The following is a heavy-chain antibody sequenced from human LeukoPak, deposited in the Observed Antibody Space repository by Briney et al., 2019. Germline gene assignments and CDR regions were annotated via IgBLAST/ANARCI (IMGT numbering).Heavy chain of an antibody. Sequence: GGSLRLSCAASGFTFSSYAMSWVRQAPGKGLEWVSAISGSGGSTYYADSVKDRFTISRDNSKNTLYLQMNSLRAEDTAVYYCAKDPWYGPDAFDIWGQGTMVTVSS. CDR3: AKDPWYGPDAFDI. CDR1: GFTFSSYA. V-gene: IGHV3-23*01. J-gene: IGHJ3*02. CDR2: ISGSGGST. D-gene: IGHD6-13*01.